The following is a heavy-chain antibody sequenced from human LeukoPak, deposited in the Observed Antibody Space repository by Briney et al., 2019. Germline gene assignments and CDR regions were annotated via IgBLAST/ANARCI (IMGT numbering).Heavy chain of an antibody. CDR1: GFTFSSYR. J-gene: IGHJ6*02. D-gene: IGHD2-2*01. CDR2: LSDSGDDT. V-gene: IGHV3-23*01. CDR3: ARDIVVVPDVGGLRVYYYYGMDV. Sequence: GGSLRLSCAASGFTFSSYRLSWVRQAPGKGLEWVSTLSDSGDDTYYADSVKGRFTISRDNSKNTLYLQMNSLRAEDTAVYYCARDIVVVPDVGGLRVYYYYGMDVWGQGTTVTVSS.